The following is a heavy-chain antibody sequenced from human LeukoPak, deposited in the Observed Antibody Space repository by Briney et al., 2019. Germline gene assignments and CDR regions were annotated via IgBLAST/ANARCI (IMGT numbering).Heavy chain of an antibody. Sequence: GGSLRLSCAASGFTLSSYAMRWVRQAPGKGLEWVAVISDDGINKHYADSVKGRVTISRDNSKNTLYLQMNSLRAEDTAVYYCAKDRCSNGIGCYYYYMDVWGKGTTVTISS. CDR1: GFTLSSYA. V-gene: IGHV3-30*04. CDR2: ISDDGINK. D-gene: IGHD2-8*01. CDR3: AKDRCSNGIGCYYYYMDV. J-gene: IGHJ6*03.